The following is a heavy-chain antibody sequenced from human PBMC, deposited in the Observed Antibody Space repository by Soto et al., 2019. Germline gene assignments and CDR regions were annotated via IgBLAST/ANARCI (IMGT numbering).Heavy chain of an antibody. CDR2: ISGYNGDT. CDR3: ARVAFSGGYSHGY. Sequence: QVQLVQSGGEVKKPGASVKVSCKASGYTFTNYGISWVRQAPGQGLEWLGWISGYNGDTNYAQKLRGRVTMTTETSTSTAYMELMSLRSDDTAVYFCARVAFSGGYSHGYWGQGTLVTVSS. V-gene: IGHV1-18*04. J-gene: IGHJ4*02. CDR1: GYTFTNYG. D-gene: IGHD6-19*01.